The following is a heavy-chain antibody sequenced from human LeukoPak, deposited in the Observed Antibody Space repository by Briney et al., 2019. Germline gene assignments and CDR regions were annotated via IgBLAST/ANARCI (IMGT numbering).Heavy chain of an antibody. V-gene: IGHV4-34*01. CDR3: ARGPIVVVPAAMINYYYYMDV. Sequence: SETLSLTCAVYGGSFSGYYWSWIRQPPGKGLEWIGEINHSGSTNYNPSLKSRVTISVDTSKNQISLKLSSVTAADTAVYYCARGPIVVVPAAMINYYYYMDVWGKGTTVTVSS. CDR1: GGSFSGYY. D-gene: IGHD2-2*01. CDR2: INHSGST. J-gene: IGHJ6*03.